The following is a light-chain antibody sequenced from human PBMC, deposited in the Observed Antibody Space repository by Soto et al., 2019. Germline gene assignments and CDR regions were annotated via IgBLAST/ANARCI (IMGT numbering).Light chain of an antibody. J-gene: IGKJ2*01. CDR3: QQYNYWPPLYT. V-gene: IGKV3-15*01. Sequence: EIVMTQSPATLSVSPGESATLSCRASQSVGSNLAWYQQKPGQAPRLLIYGASTRATGIPARFSGSGSGTEFTLTISSLQSEDFAVYYCQQYNYWPPLYTFGQGTKLEIK. CDR1: QSVGSN. CDR2: GAS.